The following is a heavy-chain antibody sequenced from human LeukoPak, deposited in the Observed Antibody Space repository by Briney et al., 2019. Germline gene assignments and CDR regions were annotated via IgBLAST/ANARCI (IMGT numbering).Heavy chain of an antibody. CDR2: MNPNSDYT. D-gene: IGHD3-16*01. Sequence: ASVKVSCKASGDTFTNNDVNWVRQAFGQGLEWMGWMNPNSDYTAYAQQFQGRVTMTRNTSISTVYMELSSLRSEDTAVYYCVRRGRGYYFQYGLDVWGQGTTVTVSS. J-gene: IGHJ6*02. V-gene: IGHV1-8*01. CDR1: GDTFTNND. CDR3: VRRGRGYYFQYGLDV.